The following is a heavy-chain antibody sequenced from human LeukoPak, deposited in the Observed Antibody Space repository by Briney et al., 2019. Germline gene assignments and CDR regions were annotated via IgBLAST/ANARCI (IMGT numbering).Heavy chain of an antibody. CDR2: IKTGGTTT. CDR3: ARDWAWGGFDS. J-gene: IGHJ4*02. V-gene: IGHV3-74*01. D-gene: IGHD3-16*01. Sequence: GGSLRLSCAGPGFIFSGYWMHWVRQAPGKGLMWVSRIKTGGTTTYYADSVKGRFTVSRDNAKNTLYLQMNSLRDDDTAVYYCARDWAWGGFDSWGQGVLVTVSS. CDR1: GFIFSGYW.